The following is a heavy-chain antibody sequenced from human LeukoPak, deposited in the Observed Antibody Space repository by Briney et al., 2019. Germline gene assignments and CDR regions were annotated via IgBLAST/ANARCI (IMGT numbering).Heavy chain of an antibody. J-gene: IGHJ4*02. CDR2: IWYDGSNK. Sequence: GGSLRLSCAASGFTFSSYGMHWVRQAPGKGLEWVAVIWYDGSNKYYADSVKGRFTISRDNSKNTLYLQMNSLRAEDTAVYYCARDRTRYYDSSGYYLDYWGQGTLVTVSS. CDR1: GFTFSSYG. V-gene: IGHV3-33*08. D-gene: IGHD3-22*01. CDR3: ARDRTRYYDSSGYYLDY.